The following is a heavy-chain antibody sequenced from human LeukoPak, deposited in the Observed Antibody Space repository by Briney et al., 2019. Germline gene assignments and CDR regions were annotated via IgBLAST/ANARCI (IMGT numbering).Heavy chain of an antibody. CDR1: GVSISAYY. CDR2: IYPGESIYASENT. D-gene: IGHD4-17*01. V-gene: IGHV4-4*07. CDR3: ARDPTTVTTIFAS. Sequence: TTSETLSLTCSVSGVSISAYYWSWIRQPAGKGLEWIGRIYPGESIYASENTNYNPSLKSRVSMSRDTSKNQVSLKLRSVTAADTAVYYCARDPTTVTTIFASWGQGTLVTVSS. J-gene: IGHJ4*02.